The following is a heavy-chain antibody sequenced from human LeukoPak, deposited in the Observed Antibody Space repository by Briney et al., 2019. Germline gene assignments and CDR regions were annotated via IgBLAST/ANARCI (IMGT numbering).Heavy chain of an antibody. V-gene: IGHV3-48*01. CDR1: GFTFSSYS. D-gene: IGHD3-9*01. CDR2: ISSSSSTI. Sequence: GGSLRLSCAASGFTFSSYSMNWVRQAPGKGLEWVSYISSSSSTIYYADSVKGRFTISRDNAKNSLYLQMNSLRAEDTAVYYCAKKRGNDILTGYYYDFWGQGTLVTVSS. J-gene: IGHJ4*02. CDR3: AKKRGNDILTGYYYDF.